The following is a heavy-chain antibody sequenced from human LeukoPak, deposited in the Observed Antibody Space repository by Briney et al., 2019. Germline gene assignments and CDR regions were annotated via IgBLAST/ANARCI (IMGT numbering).Heavy chain of an antibody. J-gene: IGHJ5*02. Sequence: SETLSLTCTVPGGSISSYYWSWIRQPPGKGLEWIGYIYYSGSTNYNPSLKSRVTISVDTSKNQFSLKLSSVAAADTAVYYCARRGYVWSGFDPWGQGTLVTVSS. V-gene: IGHV4-59*01. CDR1: GGSISSYY. CDR3: ARRGYVWSGFDP. D-gene: IGHD3-16*01. CDR2: IYYSGST.